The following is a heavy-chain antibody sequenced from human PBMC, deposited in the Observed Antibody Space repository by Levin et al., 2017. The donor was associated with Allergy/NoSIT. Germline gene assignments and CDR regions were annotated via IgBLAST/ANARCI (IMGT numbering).Heavy chain of an antibody. J-gene: IGHJ4*02. V-gene: IGHV3-21*01. CDR2: ISSSSSYI. D-gene: IGHD3-9*01. CDR1: GFTFSSYS. Sequence: PGESLKISCAASGFTFSSYSMNWVRQAPGKGLEWLSSISSSSSYIYYADSVKGRFTISRDNAKNSLYLQMNSLRAEDTAVYYCARGVLTGYAHQFDYWGQGTLVTVSS. CDR3: ARGVLTGYAHQFDY.